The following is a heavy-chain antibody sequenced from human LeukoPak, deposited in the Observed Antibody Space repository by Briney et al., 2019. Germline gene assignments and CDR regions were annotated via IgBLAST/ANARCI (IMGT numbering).Heavy chain of an antibody. J-gene: IGHJ4*02. CDR1: GFTFSSNW. CDR2: IKQDGSEK. D-gene: IGHD6-6*01. CDR3: AKGIAARTSSLDY. Sequence: GGSLRLSCAASGFTFSSNWMSWVRQAPGKGLEWVANIKQDGSEKNYVDSVKGRFTISRDNAKNSLYLQMNSLRTEDTALYYCAKGIAARTSSLDYWGQGTLVTVSS. V-gene: IGHV3-7*05.